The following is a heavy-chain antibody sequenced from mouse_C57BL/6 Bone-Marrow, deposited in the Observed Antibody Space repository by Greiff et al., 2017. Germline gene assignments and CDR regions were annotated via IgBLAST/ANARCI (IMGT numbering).Heavy chain of an antibody. Sequence: QVHVKQPGAELVKPGASVKMSCKASGYTFTSYWMHWVKQRPGRGLEWIGRIDPNSGGTKYNEKFKSKATLTVDKPSSTAYMQLSSLTSEDAADYDCAKYGFDVWGTGTTVTVSS. CDR1: GYTFTSYW. CDR3: AKYGFDV. D-gene: IGHD1-1*01. V-gene: IGHV1-72*01. CDR2: IDPNSGGT. J-gene: IGHJ1*03.